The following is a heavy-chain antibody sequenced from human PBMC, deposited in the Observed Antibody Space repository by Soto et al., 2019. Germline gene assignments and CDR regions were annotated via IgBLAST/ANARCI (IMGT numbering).Heavy chain of an antibody. CDR2: IIPIFGTA. D-gene: IGHD2-2*01. CDR1: GGTFSSYA. CDR3: ARAKADIVVVPAATPFDP. Sequence: SVKVSCKASGGTFSSYAISWVRQAPGQGLEWMGGIIPIFGTANYAQKFQGRVTITADKSTSTAYMELSSLRSEDTAVYYCARAKADIVVVPAATPFDPWGQGTLVTVSS. J-gene: IGHJ5*02. V-gene: IGHV1-69*06.